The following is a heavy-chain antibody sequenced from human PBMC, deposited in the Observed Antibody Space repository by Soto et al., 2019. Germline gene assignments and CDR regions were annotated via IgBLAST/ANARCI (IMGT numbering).Heavy chain of an antibody. Sequence: QVQLVQSGAEVKKPGSSVKVSCKASGGTFSSYAISWVRQAPGQGLEWMGGIIPIFGTANYAQKFQGRVTITADESTSPAYLEVRKLRSEDTGGDYCASRHRDPAMTTVTKEYYHYGMDVWGQGTTVTVSS. CDR1: GGTFSSYA. D-gene: IGHD4-4*01. V-gene: IGHV1-69*01. CDR3: ASRHRDPAMTTVTKEYYHYGMDV. J-gene: IGHJ6*02. CDR2: IIPIFGTA.